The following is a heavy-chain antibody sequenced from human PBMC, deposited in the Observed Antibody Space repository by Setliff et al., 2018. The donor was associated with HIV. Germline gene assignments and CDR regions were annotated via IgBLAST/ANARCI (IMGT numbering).Heavy chain of an antibody. Sequence: PSETLSLTCTVTGYSISSGYYWAWIRQPPGKGLEWIGYIYHAGNTYYNPSLKSRVTISVDTSKNQISLRLNSPTAADTAVYYCARGTTLNVVPDAFDIWGQGTMVTVSS. V-gene: IGHV4-38-2*02. J-gene: IGHJ3*02. CDR3: ARGTTLNVVPDAFDI. CDR2: IYHAGNT. D-gene: IGHD4-17*01. CDR1: GYSISSGYY.